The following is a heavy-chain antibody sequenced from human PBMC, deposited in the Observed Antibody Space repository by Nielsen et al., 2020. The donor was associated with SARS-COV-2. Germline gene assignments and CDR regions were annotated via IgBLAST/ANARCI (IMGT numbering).Heavy chain of an antibody. D-gene: IGHD1-1*01. CDR2: VSYTGST. CDR1: GDSISSSRYY. Sequence: SETLSLTCSVSGDSISSSRYYWGWIRQPPGKGLEWIGSVSYTGSTFYKPSLKSRVTIATDTSKDEFSLRLTSVTAADTAVYYCVEVSRHGNCDEDSWGQGTLVTVSS. V-gene: IGHV4-39*07. J-gene: IGHJ4*02. CDR3: VEVSRHGNCDEDS.